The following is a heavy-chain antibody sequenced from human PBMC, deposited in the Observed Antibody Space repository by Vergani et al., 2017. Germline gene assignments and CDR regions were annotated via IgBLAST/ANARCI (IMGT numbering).Heavy chain of an antibody. J-gene: IGHJ6*02. V-gene: IGHV6-1*01. D-gene: IGHD1-26*01. CDR2: TYFKSRWYN. CDR3: VRGVVFRGRDV. Sequence: QVQLQQSGPGLVKPSQTLSLTCAISGDSVSSKSAAWTWIRQSPSRGREWLGRTYFKSRWYNEYAISVKSQITINPDTAKNQFSVQLHSVTPGYKSIYYCVRGVVFRGRDVWGQXP. CDR1: GDSVSSKSAA.